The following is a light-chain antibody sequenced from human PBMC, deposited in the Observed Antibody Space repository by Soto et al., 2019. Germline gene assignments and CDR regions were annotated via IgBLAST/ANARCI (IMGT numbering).Light chain of an antibody. CDR2: GAS. V-gene: IGKV3-15*01. J-gene: IGKJ1*01. Sequence: EIVMTQSPATLSVSPGERATLSCRASQSVGANLAWYQQKPGQAPRLLIYGASTRAAGISPRFSGGGSGTEFTLPISRLQSEDFAVYYCQQYTYWPRTFGQGTKVGIK. CDR3: QQYTYWPRT. CDR1: QSVGAN.